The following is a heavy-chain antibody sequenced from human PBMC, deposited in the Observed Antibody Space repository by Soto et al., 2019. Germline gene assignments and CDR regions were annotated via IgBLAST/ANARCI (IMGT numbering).Heavy chain of an antibody. J-gene: IGHJ4*02. CDR2: ITGTATTI. D-gene: IGHD6-19*01. CDR1: GFNFSRFE. V-gene: IGHV3-48*03. Sequence: GVSLRLSCAASGFNFSRFEMNWVRQAPGKGLEWVSYITGTATTIYYADSVKGRFTISRDNAKNSVYLQMDNLRAEDTAVYYCVSEDQWGWFNHEQFDSCGQGTLVTVS. CDR3: VSEDQWGWFNHEQFDS.